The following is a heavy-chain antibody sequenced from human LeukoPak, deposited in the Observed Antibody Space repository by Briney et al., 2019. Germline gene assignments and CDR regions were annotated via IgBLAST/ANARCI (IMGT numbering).Heavy chain of an antibody. CDR2: INPSGGST. CDR1: GYTFTSYY. CDR3: AVEGYGGNSWSGFRYYYYYGMDV. V-gene: IGHV1-46*03. J-gene: IGHJ6*02. Sequence: ASVKVSCKASGYTFTSYYMHWVRQAPGQGLEWMGIINPSGGSTSYAQKFQGRVTTTADESTSTAYMELSSLRSEDTAVYYCAVEGYGGNSWSGFRYYYYYGMDVWGQGTTVTVSS. D-gene: IGHD4-23*01.